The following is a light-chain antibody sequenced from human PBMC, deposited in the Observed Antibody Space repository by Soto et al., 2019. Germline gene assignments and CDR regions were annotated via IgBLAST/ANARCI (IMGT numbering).Light chain of an antibody. CDR2: HAA. Sequence: EIVLTQSPGTLSLSPGERATLSCRASQSVRNNFLAWYQQKPGQAPRLLIYHAANRVTGIPDRFSGSGSGTDSTLTISRLEPEDFAVYYCQQYGGSPGTFGQGTKVEVK. CDR1: QSVRNNF. CDR3: QQYGGSPGT. J-gene: IGKJ1*01. V-gene: IGKV3-20*01.